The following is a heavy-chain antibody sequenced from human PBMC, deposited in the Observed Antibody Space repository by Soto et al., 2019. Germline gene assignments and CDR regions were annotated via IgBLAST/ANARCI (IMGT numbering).Heavy chain of an antibody. CDR2: IYWDDDK. V-gene: IGHV2-5*02. D-gene: IGHD2-21*02. CDR1: GFSLSTSGVG. CDR3: AHRRDCGGDCYARRGYYGMDV. J-gene: IGHJ6*02. Sequence: QITLKESGPTLVKPTQTLTLTCTFSGFSLSTSGVGVGWIRQPPGKALEWLALIYWDDDKRYSPSLKSRLTITKDTSKNQVVLTMTTMEPVDTATDYCAHRRDCGGDCYARRGYYGMDVWGQGTTVTVSS.